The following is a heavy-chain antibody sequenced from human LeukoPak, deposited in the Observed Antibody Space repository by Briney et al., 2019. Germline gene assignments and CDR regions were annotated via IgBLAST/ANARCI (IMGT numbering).Heavy chain of an antibody. CDR2: ISGSGGST. CDR1: GFTFSSHA. V-gene: IGHV3-23*01. CDR3: ARCTASCYANAFDV. D-gene: IGHD2-2*01. Sequence: PGGSLRLSCAASGFTFSSHAMSWVRQAPGKGLEWVSAISGSGGSTYYADSVKGRFTISRDNSKNTLYLQMNSLRAEDTAVYYCARCTASCYANAFDVWGQGALLTVSS. J-gene: IGHJ3*01.